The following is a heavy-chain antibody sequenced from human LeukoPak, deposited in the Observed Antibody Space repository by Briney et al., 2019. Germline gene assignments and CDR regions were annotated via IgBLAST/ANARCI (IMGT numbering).Heavy chain of an antibody. Sequence: GASVKVSCKASGYTFTSYAMHWVRQAPGQRLEWMGWIDAGNGNTKYSQEFQGRVTITRDTSASTAYMELSRLRSDDTAVYYCAREDMRFRSPRGEFDPWGQGTLVTVSS. CDR2: IDAGNGNT. J-gene: IGHJ5*02. V-gene: IGHV1-3*01. CDR1: GYTFTSYA. D-gene: IGHD3-16*01. CDR3: AREDMRFRSPRGEFDP.